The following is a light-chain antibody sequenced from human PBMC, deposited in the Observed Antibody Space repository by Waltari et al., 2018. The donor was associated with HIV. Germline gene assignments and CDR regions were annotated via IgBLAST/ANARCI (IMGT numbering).Light chain of an antibody. V-gene: IGKV3-11*01. CDR1: QSVSSY. CDR3: QQRANWPPLIT. Sequence: EILLTQSPAALSLSPGERATLSCRASQSVSSYLAWYQQRPGQAPRLLIYETFKRATGIPARFSGSGSGTDFTLTISSLEPEDFAVYYCQQRANWPPLITFGPGTKVDIK. CDR2: ETF. J-gene: IGKJ3*01.